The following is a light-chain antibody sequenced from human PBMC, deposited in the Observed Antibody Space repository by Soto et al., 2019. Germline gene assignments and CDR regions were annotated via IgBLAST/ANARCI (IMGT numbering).Light chain of an antibody. CDR2: DVS. J-gene: IGLJ1*01. V-gene: IGLV2-14*01. CDR1: RGDVGGYKY. Sequence: SAPTPPAPVSGSPGPSVTISCPGTRGDVGGYKYVFWYQQLPCKAPKLMIYDVSYRPSGVSDRFSGSKSGNTASLIISGLQAEDEADYYCSSYASSSPFVFGTGTKVTVL. CDR3: SSYASSSPFV.